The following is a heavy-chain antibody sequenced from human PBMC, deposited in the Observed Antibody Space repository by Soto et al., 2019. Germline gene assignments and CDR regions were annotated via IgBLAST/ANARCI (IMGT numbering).Heavy chain of an antibody. D-gene: IGHD2-21*01. V-gene: IGHV3-23*01. CDR1: GLTFSTYG. CDR2: ISGSGGST. Sequence: EVQVLESGGGLVQSGGSLRLSCAASGLTFSTYGMSWVRQAPGEGLEWVSAISGSGGSTYYADSVKGRFTISRDNSKNTLYLQMNSLRAEDTAVYYCAKDPRSVVERSVYGMDVWGQGTTVTVSS. J-gene: IGHJ6*02. CDR3: AKDPRSVVERSVYGMDV.